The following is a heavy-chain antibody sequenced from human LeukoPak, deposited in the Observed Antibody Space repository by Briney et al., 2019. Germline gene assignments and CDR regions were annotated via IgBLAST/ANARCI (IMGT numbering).Heavy chain of an antibody. CDR1: GGSISSYY. CDR3: ASHPTLYGGNLVWYFDY. Sequence: SETLSLTCTVSGGSISSYYWSWIRQPPGKGLEWIGYIYYSGSTNYNPPLKSRVTISVDTSKNQFSLKLSSVTAADTAVYYCASHPTLYGGNLVWYFDYWGQGTLVTVSS. J-gene: IGHJ4*02. D-gene: IGHD4-23*01. V-gene: IGHV4-59*01. CDR2: IYYSGST.